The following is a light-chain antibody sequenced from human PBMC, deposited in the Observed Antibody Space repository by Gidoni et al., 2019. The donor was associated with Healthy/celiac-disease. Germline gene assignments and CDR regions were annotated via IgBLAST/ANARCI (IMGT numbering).Light chain of an antibody. CDR2: SNN. J-gene: IGLJ3*02. V-gene: IGLV1-44*01. Sequence: QSVLTQPPSASGTPGQRVTISCSGSSSNIGSNTVNWYQQLPGTAPKHLIYSNNQRPSGVPDRFSGSKFGTSASLAISGLQSEEEADYYCAAWDESLNGHWVIGGGTKLTVL. CDR3: AAWDESLNGHWV. CDR1: SSNIGSNT.